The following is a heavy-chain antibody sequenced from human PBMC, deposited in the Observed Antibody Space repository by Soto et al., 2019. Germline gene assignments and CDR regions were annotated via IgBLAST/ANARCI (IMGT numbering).Heavy chain of an antibody. Sequence: QVQLVQSGAEVKRPGASVKLSCKASGYTFTSSYIHWVRQAPGQGLEWMAIINPNGGSTNYAQKFQVRATMTRDTSTTTVYMELSSLTSEDTAVDYCARSRMESDYWGEGTLVTVSS. CDR1: GYTFTSSY. V-gene: IGHV1-46*03. CDR2: INPNGGST. D-gene: IGHD1-1*01. CDR3: ARSRMESDY. J-gene: IGHJ4*02.